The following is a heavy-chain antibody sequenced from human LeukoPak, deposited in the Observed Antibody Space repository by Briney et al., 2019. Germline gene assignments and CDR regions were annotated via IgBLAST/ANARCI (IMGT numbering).Heavy chain of an antibody. CDR2: ISAYNGNT. CDR3: AKDFVVVPGNVNYFDY. CDR1: GYTFTSYG. Sequence: GASVKVSCKASGYTFTSYGISWVRQAPGQGLEWMGWISAYNGNTNYAQKLQGRVTMTTDTSTSTAYMELRSLRSDDTAVYYCAKDFVVVPGNVNYFDYWGQGTLVTVSS. J-gene: IGHJ4*02. V-gene: IGHV1-18*01. D-gene: IGHD2-21*02.